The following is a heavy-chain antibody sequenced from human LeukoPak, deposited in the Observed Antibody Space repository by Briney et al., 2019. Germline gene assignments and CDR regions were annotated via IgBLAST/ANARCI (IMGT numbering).Heavy chain of an antibody. V-gene: IGHV4-4*07. Sequence: SETLSLTCTVSGGSLNSYYWSWIRQPAGKGLEWIGRIYTSGSTNYNPSLKSRVTISVDKSKNQFSLKLSSVTAADTAVYYCARAIDYSNYGYYYYYMDVWGKGTTVTVSS. CDR1: GGSLNSYY. CDR3: ARAIDYSNYGYYYYYMDV. J-gene: IGHJ6*03. D-gene: IGHD4-11*01. CDR2: IYTSGST.